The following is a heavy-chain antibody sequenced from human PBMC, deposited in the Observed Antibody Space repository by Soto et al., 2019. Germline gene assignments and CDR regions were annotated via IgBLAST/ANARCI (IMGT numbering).Heavy chain of an antibody. D-gene: IGHD1-26*01. V-gene: IGHV3-30*18. CDR2: ISHDGSNK. J-gene: IGHJ4*02. CDR1: GYTFSSYG. CDR3: AKDAGARGSYYFDY. Sequence: GGSLRLSCAASGYTFSSYGMHWVRQAPGKGLEWVAIISHDGSNKDYVDSVKGRFTISRDNSKNNLFLQMNSLRPEDTAVYYCAKDAGARGSYYFDYWGQGTLVTVSS.